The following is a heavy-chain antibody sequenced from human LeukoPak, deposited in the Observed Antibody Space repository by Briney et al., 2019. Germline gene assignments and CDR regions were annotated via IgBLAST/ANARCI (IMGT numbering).Heavy chain of an antibody. D-gene: IGHD2-2*01. Sequence: SSETLSLTCAVYGGSFSGYYWSWIRQPPGKGLEWIGEINHSGSTNYNPSLKSRVVISVDTSKNQFSLKLSSVTAADTAVYYCARVPKYCSSTSCRTFYCMDVWGKGTTVTVSS. CDR2: INHSGST. CDR1: GGSFSGYY. CDR3: ARVPKYCSSTSCRTFYCMDV. J-gene: IGHJ6*03. V-gene: IGHV4-34*01.